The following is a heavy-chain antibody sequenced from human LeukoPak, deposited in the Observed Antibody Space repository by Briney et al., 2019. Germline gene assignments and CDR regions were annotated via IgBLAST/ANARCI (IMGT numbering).Heavy chain of an antibody. V-gene: IGHV4-30-2*06. D-gene: IGHD3-10*01. CDR1: VGSISSGASY. J-gene: IGHJ4*02. Sequence: SETLSLTCTVSVGSISSGASYWTWIRQSPEKGLVWVGYIHHTGITDYNPSLKSRVTISVDKSKNQFSLNLNSVTAADTAVYYCARGVIPNFYGSANYDYWGQGTLVTVSS. CDR3: ARGVIPNFYGSANYDY. CDR2: IHHTGIT.